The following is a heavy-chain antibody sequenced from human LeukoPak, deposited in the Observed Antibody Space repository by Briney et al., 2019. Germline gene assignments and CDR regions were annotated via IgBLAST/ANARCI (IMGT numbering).Heavy chain of an antibody. V-gene: IGHV3-7*01. Sequence: QPGGSLRLSCAASGFTFTSYWMTWVRQAPGKGLDWVANINLDGGVKHYADSVKGRFTISRDNAKNSLHLQMTRLRADDTGVYYCATSDDSAGSSWGQGTLVTVSS. CDR1: GFTFTSYW. J-gene: IGHJ5*02. D-gene: IGHD3-3*01. CDR3: ATSDDSAGSS. CDR2: INLDGGVK.